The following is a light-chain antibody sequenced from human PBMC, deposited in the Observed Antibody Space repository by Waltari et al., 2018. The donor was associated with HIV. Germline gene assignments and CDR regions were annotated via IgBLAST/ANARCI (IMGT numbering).Light chain of an antibody. J-gene: IGLJ1*01. CDR3: AAWDESLNGYV. Sequence: QSVLTQSPSASGTPGQRVTISCSGSSSNIGSNAVDWYQHLPGTAPKLLIHPTNQRASGMPDRFCGSKAGTSASLAISGLQSEEESDYDCAAWDESLNGYVFGSGTKVTV. CDR2: PTN. CDR1: SSNIGSNA. V-gene: IGLV1-44*01.